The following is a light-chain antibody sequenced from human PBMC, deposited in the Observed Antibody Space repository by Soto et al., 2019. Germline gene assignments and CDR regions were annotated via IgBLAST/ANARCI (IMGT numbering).Light chain of an antibody. V-gene: IGLV2-14*01. Sequence: QSALTQPACVSGSPGQSITISCTGTSSDVGGYNYVSWYQQHPGKAPKLMIYEVSNRPSGVSNRFSGSKSGNTASLTISGLQAEDEADYYCSSYTSNSTLYVFGTGTKLTVI. CDR3: SSYTSNSTLYV. CDR1: SSDVGGYNY. J-gene: IGLJ1*01. CDR2: EVS.